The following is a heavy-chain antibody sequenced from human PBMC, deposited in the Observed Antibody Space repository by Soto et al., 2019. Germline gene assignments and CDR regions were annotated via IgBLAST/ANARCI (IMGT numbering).Heavy chain of an antibody. CDR3: ARNRLEDWFDP. CDR2: VNHSGST. Sequence: QVQLQQWGAGLLKPSETLSLTCAVYGGSFSGYYWSWIRQPPGKGLEWMGEVNHSGSTNYNPSLKLRVPISVDTSKNQFCLKLRSVTAADTAVYYCARNRLEDWFDPWGQGTLVTVSS. D-gene: IGHD1-1*01. V-gene: IGHV4-34*01. J-gene: IGHJ5*02. CDR1: GGSFSGYY.